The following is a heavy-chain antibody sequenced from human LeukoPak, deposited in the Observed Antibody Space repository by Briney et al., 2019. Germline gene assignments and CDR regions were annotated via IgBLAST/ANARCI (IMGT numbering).Heavy chain of an antibody. Sequence: ASVKVSCKASGYTFTSYAMNWVRQAPGQGLEWMGGIIPILGTANYAQKFQGRVTITADESTRTAYMELSSLRSEDTAVYYCARDRLYGIVATGVFDYWGQGTLVTVSS. CDR1: GYTFTSYA. CDR3: ARDRLYGIVATGVFDY. D-gene: IGHD5-12*01. CDR2: IIPILGTA. J-gene: IGHJ4*02. V-gene: IGHV1-69*13.